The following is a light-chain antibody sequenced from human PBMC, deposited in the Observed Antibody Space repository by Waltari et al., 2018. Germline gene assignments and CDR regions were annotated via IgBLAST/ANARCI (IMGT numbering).Light chain of an antibody. CDR1: QSVFYY. Sequence: EIVLTQSPATLSLSAGERATLSCRASQSVFYYLAWYQQKPGQAPRLLIYDTSKRATGIPARFSGSGSGTDFTLTISNLEAEDFALYFCQQGSVLPLTFGGGTKVDIK. J-gene: IGKJ4*01. CDR2: DTS. V-gene: IGKV3-11*01. CDR3: QQGSVLPLT.